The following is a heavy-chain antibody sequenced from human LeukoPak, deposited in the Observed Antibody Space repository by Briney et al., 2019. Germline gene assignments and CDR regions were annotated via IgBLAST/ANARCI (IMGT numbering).Heavy chain of an antibody. V-gene: IGHV3-30*03. J-gene: IGHJ4*02. D-gene: IGHD1-14*01. CDR3: ARDSPGPRTCDY. CDR2: ISYDGSNK. Sequence: GGSLRLSCAASGFTFSSYGMHWVRQAPGKGLEWVAVISYDGSNKYYADSVKGRFTISRDNSKNTLYLQMNSLRAEDTAVYYCARDSPGPRTCDYWGQGTLVTVSS. CDR1: GFTFSSYG.